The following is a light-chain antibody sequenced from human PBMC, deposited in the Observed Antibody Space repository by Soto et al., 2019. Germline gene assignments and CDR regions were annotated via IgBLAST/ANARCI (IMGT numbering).Light chain of an antibody. J-gene: IGLJ1*01. Sequence: QSALTQPASVSGSPGQSISISCTGTGSDVGGYTFVSWYQQHPDIVPKLVIFDVNRRPSGVSDRFSGSKSVNAASLTISGLQAEDEADYYCCSYTATTTYVFGTGTKVTVL. CDR1: GSDVGGYTF. CDR2: DVN. V-gene: IGLV2-14*03. CDR3: CSYTATTTYV.